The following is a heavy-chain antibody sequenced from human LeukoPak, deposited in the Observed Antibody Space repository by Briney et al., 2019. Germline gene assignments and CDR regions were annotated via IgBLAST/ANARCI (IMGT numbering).Heavy chain of an antibody. CDR1: GFTFSNAW. CDR3: TPDWEGGSGSYYKFDY. CDR2: IKSKTDGGTT. V-gene: IGHV3-15*01. Sequence: PGGSLRLSCAASGFTFSNAWMSWVRQAPGKGLEWVGRIKSKTDGGTTDYAAPVKGRFTISRDDSKNTLYLQMNSLKTEDTAVYYCTPDWEGGSGSYYKFDYWGQGTLVTVSS. J-gene: IGHJ4*02. D-gene: IGHD3-10*01.